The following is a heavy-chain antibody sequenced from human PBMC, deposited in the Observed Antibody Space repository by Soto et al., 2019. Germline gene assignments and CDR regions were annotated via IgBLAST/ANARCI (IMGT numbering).Heavy chain of an antibody. Sequence: QVQLVQSGAEVKKPGSSVKVSCKASGGTFSNYAISWVRQAPGQGLEWMGGIIPISGTANYAQKFQGRVTIPAGESTCTAYMELTSLRSEDTAVYYCARTQGSSTSLEIYYYYYYGMDVWGQGTTVTVSS. CDR2: IIPISGTA. V-gene: IGHV1-69*01. CDR3: ARTQGSSTSLEIYYYYYYGMDV. D-gene: IGHD2-2*01. CDR1: GGTFSNYA. J-gene: IGHJ6*02.